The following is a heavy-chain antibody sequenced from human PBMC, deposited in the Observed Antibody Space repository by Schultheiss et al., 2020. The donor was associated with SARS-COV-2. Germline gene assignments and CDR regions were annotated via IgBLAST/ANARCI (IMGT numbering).Heavy chain of an antibody. CDR2: IKQDGSEK. D-gene: IGHD6-6*01. CDR1: GFTFSSYG. Sequence: GGSLRLSCAASGFTFSSYGMHWVRQAPGKGLEWVANIKQDGSEKYYVDSVKGRFTISRDNAKNSLYLQMNSLRAEDTAVYYCARDSSSATAFDYWGQGTLVTVSS. J-gene: IGHJ4*02. V-gene: IGHV3-7*01. CDR3: ARDSSSATAFDY.